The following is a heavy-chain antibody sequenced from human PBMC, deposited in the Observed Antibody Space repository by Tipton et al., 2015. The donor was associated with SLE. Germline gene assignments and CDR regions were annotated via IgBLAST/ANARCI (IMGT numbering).Heavy chain of an antibody. J-gene: IGHJ4*02. CDR2: IYATGNT. D-gene: IGHD3-3*01. CDR3: ARGPYSDIWSGYKDPLDY. Sequence: TLSLTCTVSGGSISGYYWSWIRQPPGKGLEWIGYIYATGNTDYNPSLKSRVTISVDTSKNQFSLKLSSVTAADTAVYYCARGPYSDIWSGYKDPLDYWGQGTLVTVSS. V-gene: IGHV4-59*12. CDR1: GGSISGYY.